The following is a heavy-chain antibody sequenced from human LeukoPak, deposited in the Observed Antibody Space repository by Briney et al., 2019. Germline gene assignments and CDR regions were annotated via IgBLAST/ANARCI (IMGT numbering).Heavy chain of an antibody. D-gene: IGHD6-13*01. CDR2: IYYSGST. CDR3: ARDRAAAGGPYDY. CDR1: GGSISSSSYY. Sequence: SETLSLTCTVSGGSISSSSYYWSWIRQPPGKGLEWIGYIYYSGSTNYNPSLKSRVTISVDTSKNQFSLKLSSVTAADTAVYYCARDRAAAGGPYDYWGQGTLVTVSS. J-gene: IGHJ4*02. V-gene: IGHV4-61*01.